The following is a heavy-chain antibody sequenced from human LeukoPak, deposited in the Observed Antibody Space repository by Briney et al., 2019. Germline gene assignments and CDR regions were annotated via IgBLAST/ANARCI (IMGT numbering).Heavy chain of an antibody. Sequence: GSLRLSCAASEFTFSTYGMHWVRQAPGKGLEWVAFIRYDASNKYYADSVKGRFTISRDNSKNTLYLQMNTLRAEDTAVYFCAREEHYRRYFALWGRGTLVTVSS. J-gene: IGHJ2*01. CDR1: EFTFSTYG. D-gene: IGHD3-16*02. CDR3: AREEHYRRYFAL. CDR2: IRYDASNK. V-gene: IGHV3-30*02.